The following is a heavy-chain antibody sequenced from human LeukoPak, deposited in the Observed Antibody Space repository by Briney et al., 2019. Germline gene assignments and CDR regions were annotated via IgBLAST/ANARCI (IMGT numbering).Heavy chain of an antibody. Sequence: RGESLKISCKGSGYTFPYYWIAWVRQMPGKGLEWMGIIYPDDSDTRYSPSFQGLVTISADKSITTAYLQWSSLKASDTAMYYCARLRSSSWYTVDYWGQGTLVTVSS. J-gene: IGHJ4*02. CDR1: GYTFPYYW. CDR2: IYPDDSDT. D-gene: IGHD6-13*01. CDR3: ARLRSSSWYTVDY. V-gene: IGHV5-51*01.